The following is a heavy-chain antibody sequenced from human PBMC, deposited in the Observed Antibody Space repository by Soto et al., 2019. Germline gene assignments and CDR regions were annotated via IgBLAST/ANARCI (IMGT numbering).Heavy chain of an antibody. CDR2: INWNSGSI. CDR1: GFTFDDYA. D-gene: IGHD1-20*01. CDR3: ARDYKGFACCPSFDY. J-gene: IGHJ4*02. Sequence: GGSLRLSCAASGFTFDDYAMHWVRQVPGKGLEWVSGINWNSGSIGYGDSVKGRFAISRDNAKNSLHLQMNSLSAGDTAFYYCARDYKGFACCPSFDYWGQGTLVTVSS. V-gene: IGHV3-9*01.